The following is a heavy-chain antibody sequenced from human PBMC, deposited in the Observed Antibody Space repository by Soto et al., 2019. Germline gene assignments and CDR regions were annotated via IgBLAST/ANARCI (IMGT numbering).Heavy chain of an antibody. CDR1: GGSFSGYY. CDR3: ARGTMYSSSSSGY. D-gene: IGHD6-13*01. CDR2: INHSGST. J-gene: IGHJ4*02. Sequence: SETLSLTCAVSGGSFSGYYWSWIRQPPGKGLEWIGEINHSGSTNYNPSLKSRVTISVDTSKNQFSLKLSSVTAADTAVYYCARGTMYSSSSSGYWGQGTLVTVSS. V-gene: IGHV4-34*01.